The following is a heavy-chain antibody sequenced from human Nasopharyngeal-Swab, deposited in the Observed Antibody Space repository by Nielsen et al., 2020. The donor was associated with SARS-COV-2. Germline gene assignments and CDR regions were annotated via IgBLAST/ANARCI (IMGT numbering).Heavy chain of an antibody. CDR1: GFTVSSNY. Sequence: GESLKISCAASGFTVSSNYMSWVRQAPGKGLEWVSVIYSGGSTYYAGSVKGRFTISRDNSKNTLYLQMNSLRAEDTAVYYCARGSFDYYYGMDVWGQGTTVTVSS. J-gene: IGHJ6*02. V-gene: IGHV3-53*01. CDR2: IYSGGST. CDR3: ARGSFDYYYGMDV.